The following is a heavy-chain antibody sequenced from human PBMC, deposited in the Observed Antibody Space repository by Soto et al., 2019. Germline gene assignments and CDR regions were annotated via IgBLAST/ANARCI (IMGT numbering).Heavy chain of an antibody. CDR2: IIPSGGST. Sequence: SVKVSCKASGYTFTSYYMHWVRQAPGQGLEWMGIIIPSGGSTSYAQKFQGRVTMTRDTSTSTVYMELSSLRSEDTAVYYCARDLRSYYDFWSGYSLYYYYGMDVWGQGTTVTVSS. CDR1: GYTFTSYY. CDR3: ARDLRSYYDFWSGYSLYYYYGMDV. V-gene: IGHV1-46*01. J-gene: IGHJ6*02. D-gene: IGHD3-3*01.